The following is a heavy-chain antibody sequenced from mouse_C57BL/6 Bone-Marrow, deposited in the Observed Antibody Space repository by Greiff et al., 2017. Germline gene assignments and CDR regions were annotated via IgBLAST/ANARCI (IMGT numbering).Heavy chain of an antibody. J-gene: IGHJ1*03. V-gene: IGHV1-81*01. Sequence: QVQLQQSGAELARPGASVKLSCKASGYTFTSYGISWVKQRTGQGLEWIGEIYPRSGNTYYNEKFKGKATLTADKSSSTAYMELRSLTSEASAVYFCARNYGSSYWYFDVWGTGTTVTVSS. CDR3: ARNYGSSYWYFDV. CDR1: GYTFTSYG. CDR2: IYPRSGNT. D-gene: IGHD1-1*01.